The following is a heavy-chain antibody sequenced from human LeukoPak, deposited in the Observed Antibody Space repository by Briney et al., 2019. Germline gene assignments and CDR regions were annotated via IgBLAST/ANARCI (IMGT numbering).Heavy chain of an antibody. V-gene: IGHV4-34*01. J-gene: IGHJ4*02. CDR3: ARRNMVRGVYDLFFDY. D-gene: IGHD3-10*01. Sequence: SETLSLTCAVYGGSFSGYYWSWIRQPPGKRLEWIGEINHSESTNYNPSLKSRVTMSVDTSKNQFSLKLSSVTAADTAVYYCARRNMVRGVYDLFFDYWGQGTLVTVSS. CDR2: INHSEST. CDR1: GGSFSGYY.